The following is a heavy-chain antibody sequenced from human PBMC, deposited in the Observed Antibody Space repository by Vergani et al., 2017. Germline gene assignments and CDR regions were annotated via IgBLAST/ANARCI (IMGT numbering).Heavy chain of an antibody. CDR3: ARDGTDIFVSSSDYSHLLYY. Sequence: EVQLVESGGGLVQPGGSLRLSCAASGFTFSSYWMSWVRQAPGKGLEWVANIKQDGSEKYYVDSVKGRFTISRDNAKNSLYLQMNRLTTDDTAVYFCARDGTDIFVSSSDYSHLLYYWGQGILVTVSS. J-gene: IGHJ4*02. V-gene: IGHV3-7*01. CDR1: GFTFSSYW. CDR2: IKQDGSEK. D-gene: IGHD3-22*01.